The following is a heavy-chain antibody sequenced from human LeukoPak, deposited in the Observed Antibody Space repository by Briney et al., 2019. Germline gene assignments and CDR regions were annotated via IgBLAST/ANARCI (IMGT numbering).Heavy chain of an antibody. CDR3: ARGYYDSSVPPSSDI. J-gene: IGHJ3*02. V-gene: IGHV4-4*02. D-gene: IGHD3-22*01. Sequence: SETLSLTCAVSGVAIISTNWWGWLRQFPGKGLEWIGEIYHSGSTNYNPSLKSRVNISVDKSKNQFSLKLSSVTAADTAVYYCARGYYDSSVPPSSDIWGQGTVVTVSS. CDR1: GVAIISTNW. CDR2: IYHSGST.